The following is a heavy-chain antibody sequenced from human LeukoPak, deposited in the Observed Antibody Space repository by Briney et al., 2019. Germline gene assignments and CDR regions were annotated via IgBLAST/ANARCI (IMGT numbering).Heavy chain of an antibody. V-gene: IGHV4-34*01. J-gene: IGHJ4*02. Sequence: SETLSLTCAVSGVAFSNYYWSWVRQSPRKGLEWIGEINHSGYTNYNPSLKSRVTMSIDTSQKKFSLNLTSVTAADTAVYYCASSSWKKTFDYWGQGALVTVSS. CDR3: ASSSWKKTFDY. D-gene: IGHD1-1*01. CDR1: GVAFSNYY. CDR2: INHSGYT.